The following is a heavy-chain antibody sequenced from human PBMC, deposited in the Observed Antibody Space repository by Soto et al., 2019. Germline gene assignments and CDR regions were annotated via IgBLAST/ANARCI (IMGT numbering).Heavy chain of an antibody. Sequence: PSQTLSLTCAISWDSVSSNSAAWNWIRQSPSRGLEWMGRTYYRSKWYNDYAVSVKSRITINPDTSKNQFSLQLNSVTPEDTAVYYCARVIAAAGNYYYYGMDVWCQGTTVSVSS. V-gene: IGHV6-1*01. CDR3: ARVIAAAGNYYYYGMDV. CDR1: WDSVSSNSAA. J-gene: IGHJ6*02. D-gene: IGHD6-13*01. CDR2: TYYRSKWYN.